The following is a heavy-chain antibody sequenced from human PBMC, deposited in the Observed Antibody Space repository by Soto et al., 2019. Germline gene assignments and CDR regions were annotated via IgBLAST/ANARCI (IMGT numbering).Heavy chain of an antibody. CDR2: INSDGSST. CDR3: ARDRDIGYCSSTSCYRSRAFDY. J-gene: IGHJ4*02. Sequence: HPGGSLRLSCAASGFTFSSYWMHWVRQAPGKGLVWVSRINSDGSSTSYADSVKGRFTISRDNAKNTLYLQMNSLRAEDTAVYYCARDRDIGYCSSTSCYRSRAFDYWGQGTLVTVSS. V-gene: IGHV3-74*01. D-gene: IGHD2-2*01. CDR1: GFTFSSYW.